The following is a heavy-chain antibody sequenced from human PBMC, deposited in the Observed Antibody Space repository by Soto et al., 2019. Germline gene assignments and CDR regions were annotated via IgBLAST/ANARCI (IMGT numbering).Heavy chain of an antibody. Sequence: SETLSLTCTVSGDSITSYYWSWIRQPPGKGLEWIGSIYYSGSTNYNPSLKSRVTISVDTSKNQFFLKLTSVTAADTAVYYCARDRAAMNYWGHGTLVTVSS. V-gene: IGHV4-59*01. CDR1: GDSITSYY. CDR3: ARDRAAMNY. D-gene: IGHD5-18*01. J-gene: IGHJ4*01. CDR2: IYYSGST.